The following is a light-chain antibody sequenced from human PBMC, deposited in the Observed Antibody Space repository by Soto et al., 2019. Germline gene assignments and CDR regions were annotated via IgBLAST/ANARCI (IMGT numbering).Light chain of an antibody. J-gene: IGKJ3*01. CDR3: QQYYSSPFT. CDR2: WAS. Sequence: DIVMTQSPDSLAVSLGGRATINCKSSRTVLSSSNNKNFLAWYQKKVGQPPRLLIYWASTRDSGVPDRFSGSGSGTDFTLTISSLQAEDVAVYCCQQYYSSPFTFGPGTKVDIK. CDR1: RTVLSSSNNKNF. V-gene: IGKV4-1*01.